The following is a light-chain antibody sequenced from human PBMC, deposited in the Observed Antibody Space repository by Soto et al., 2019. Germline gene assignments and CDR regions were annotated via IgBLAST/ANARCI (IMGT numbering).Light chain of an antibody. V-gene: IGKV1-5*01. CDR2: AAS. CDR1: INNW. CDR3: QHYEPNPWT. J-gene: IGKJ1*01. Sequence: INNWLAWYQQKPGKAPKLLIYAASRLERGVPSRFSGSRSGTEFTLSISSLQPDDCATCYCQHYEPNPWTFGQWTKVELK.